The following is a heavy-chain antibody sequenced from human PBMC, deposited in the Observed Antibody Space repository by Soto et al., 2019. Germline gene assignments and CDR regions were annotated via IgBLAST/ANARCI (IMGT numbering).Heavy chain of an antibody. CDR3: AKDRSWLRYFDY. V-gene: IGHV3-30*18. Sequence: GGSLRLSCAASGFTFSSYGMHWVRQAPGKGLEWVAVISYDGSNKYYADSVKGRFTISRDNSKNTLYLQMNSLRAEDTAVYYCAKDRSWLRYFDYWGQGTLVTVSS. CDR1: GFTFSSYG. CDR2: ISYDGSNK. D-gene: IGHD5-18*01. J-gene: IGHJ4*02.